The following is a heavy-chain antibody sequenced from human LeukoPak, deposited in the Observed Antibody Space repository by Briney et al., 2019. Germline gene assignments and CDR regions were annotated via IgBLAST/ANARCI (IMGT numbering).Heavy chain of an antibody. J-gene: IGHJ5*02. CDR1: GFTFSSYA. CDR3: ARALAAAGSRWFDP. V-gene: IGHV3-66*01. D-gene: IGHD6-13*01. CDR2: IYSGGST. Sequence: GGSLRLSCAASGFTFSSYAMSWVRQAPGKGLEWVSVIYSGGSTYYADSVKGRFTISRDNSKNTLYLQMNSLRAEDTAVYYCARALAAAGSRWFDPWGQGTLVTVSS.